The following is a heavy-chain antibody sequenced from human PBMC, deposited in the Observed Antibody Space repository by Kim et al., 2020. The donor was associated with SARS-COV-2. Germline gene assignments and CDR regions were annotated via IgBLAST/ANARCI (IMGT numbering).Heavy chain of an antibody. Sequence: SVKVSCKASGGTFISYAISWVRQAPGQGLEWMGRIIPIRGIANYAQKFQGRVTITADKSTSTAYMELSRLRSEDTAVYYCASRITMVPGVMSGYYGMDVWGQGTTVTVSS. CDR1: GGTFISYA. V-gene: IGHV1-69*04. CDR2: IIPIRGIA. J-gene: IGHJ6*02. CDR3: ASRITMVPGVMSGYYGMDV. D-gene: IGHD3-10*01.